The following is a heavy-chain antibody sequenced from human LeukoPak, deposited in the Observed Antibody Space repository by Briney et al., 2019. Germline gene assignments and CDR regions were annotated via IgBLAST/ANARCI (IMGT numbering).Heavy chain of an antibody. J-gene: IGHJ3*02. CDR3: AKARGLIGGAFDI. V-gene: IGHV3-43D*03. D-gene: IGHD3-22*01. Sequence: GGSLRLSCAASGFTFDDYAMHWVRQAPGKGLEWVSLISWDGGSTYYADSVKGRFIISRDNGKNSLSLQMNSLRAEDTALYYCAKARGLIGGAFDIWGQGTMVTVSS. CDR2: ISWDGGST. CDR1: GFTFDDYA.